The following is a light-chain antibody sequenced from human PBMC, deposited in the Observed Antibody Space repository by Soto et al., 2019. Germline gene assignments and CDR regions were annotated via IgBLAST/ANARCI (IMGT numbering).Light chain of an antibody. J-gene: IGKJ4*01. CDR3: QQYNNWPHPLT. V-gene: IGKV3-15*01. CDR1: QSVSSN. Sequence: EIVMTQSPATLSVSPGERATLSCRASQSVSSNLAWYQQKPGQPPRLLIYGASTRATGIPARFSGSGSGTEFTLTISRLQSEDFAAYYCQQYNNWPHPLTFGGGKKVELK. CDR2: GAS.